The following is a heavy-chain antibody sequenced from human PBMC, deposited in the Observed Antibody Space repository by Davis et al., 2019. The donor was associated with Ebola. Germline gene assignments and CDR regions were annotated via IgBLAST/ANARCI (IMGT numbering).Heavy chain of an antibody. J-gene: IGHJ4*02. CDR2: INPNSGGT. CDR1: GYTFTSYY. CDR3: ARAVPATQNLDY. D-gene: IGHD2-15*01. V-gene: IGHV1-2*02. Sequence: AASVKVSCKASGYTFTSYYMHWVRRAPGQGLEWMGWINPNSGGTNNAQKFQGRVTMTRGTSISTAYAELNSLTSDDTAVYYCARAVPATQNLDYWGPGTLATVSS.